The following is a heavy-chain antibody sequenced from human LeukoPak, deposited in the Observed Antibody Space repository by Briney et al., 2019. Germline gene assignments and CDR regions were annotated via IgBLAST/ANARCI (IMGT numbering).Heavy chain of an antibody. CDR3: ARGLWGSSSSWYAY. D-gene: IGHD6-13*01. J-gene: IGHJ4*02. V-gene: IGHV4-59*13. CDR1: GGSISSYY. Sequence: SDPLSLTCTVWGGSISSYYWSGIRQPPGEGVEGWGYIYYSGSTNYNPSLKGRVTISVDTSKNQLSLELRSVTAADTAVYYCARGLWGSSSSWYAYWGQGILVTVSS. CDR2: IYYSGST.